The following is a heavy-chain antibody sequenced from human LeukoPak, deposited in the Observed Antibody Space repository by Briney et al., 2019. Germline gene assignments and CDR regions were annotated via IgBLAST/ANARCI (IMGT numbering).Heavy chain of an antibody. CDR2: INHSGST. V-gene: IGHV4-34*01. J-gene: IGHJ4*02. Sequence: ASETLSLTCAVYGGSFSGYYWSWIRQPPGKGLEWIGEINHSGSTNYNPSLKSRVTISVDTSKNQFSLKLSSVTAADTAVYYCARSSGPHLEWGQGTLVTVSS. CDR1: GGSFSGYY. CDR3: ARSSGPHLE. D-gene: IGHD3-22*01.